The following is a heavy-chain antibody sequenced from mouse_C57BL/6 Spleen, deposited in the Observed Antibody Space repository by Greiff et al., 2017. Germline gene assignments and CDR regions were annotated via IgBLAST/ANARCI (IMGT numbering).Heavy chain of an antibody. D-gene: IGHD2-1*01. CDR2: IDPETGGT. V-gene: IGHV1-15*01. Sequence: VKLMESGAELVRPGASVTLSCKASGYTFTDYEMHWVKQTPVHGLEWIGAIDPETGGTAYNQKFKGNAILTADKSSSTAYMELRSLTSEDSAVYYCTRDGNYHACFAYWGPGTLVSVSA. CDR1: GYTFTDYE. J-gene: IGHJ3*01. CDR3: TRDGNYHACFAY.